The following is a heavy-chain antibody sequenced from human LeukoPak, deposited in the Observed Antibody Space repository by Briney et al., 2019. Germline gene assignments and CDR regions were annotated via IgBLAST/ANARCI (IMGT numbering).Heavy chain of an antibody. V-gene: IGHV1-46*01. CDR1: GYTFTSYY. J-gene: IGHJ5*02. CDR2: INPSGGST. CDR3: ARDPGGYSYCSGGSCYGWFDP. Sequence: ASVTVSCKASGYTFTSYYMHWVRQAPGQGLEWMGIINPSGGSTSYAQKFQGRVTMTRDTSTSTVYMELSSLRSEDTAVYYCARDPGGYSYCSGGSCYGWFDPWGQGTLVTVSS. D-gene: IGHD2-15*01.